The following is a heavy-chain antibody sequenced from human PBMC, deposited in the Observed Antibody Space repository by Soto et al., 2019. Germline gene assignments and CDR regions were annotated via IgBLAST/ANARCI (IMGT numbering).Heavy chain of an antibody. J-gene: IGHJ4*02. CDR2: ISWNSDII. CDR3: AKDNDEAVVVPLFDS. Sequence: GGSLRLSCAASGFSFDDYATHWVRQAPGKGLDWVSGISWNSDIIDYADSVKGRFTISRDNARNSLYLELNSLRAEDTALYYCAKDNDEAVVVPLFDSWGQGTPVTVSS. V-gene: IGHV3-9*01. CDR1: GFSFDDYA. D-gene: IGHD2-2*01.